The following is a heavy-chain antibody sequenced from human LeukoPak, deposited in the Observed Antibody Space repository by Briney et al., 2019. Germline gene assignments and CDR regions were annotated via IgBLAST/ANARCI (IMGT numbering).Heavy chain of an antibody. J-gene: IGHJ6*02. CDR1: GFTFSDYY. Sequence: GGSLRLSCAASGFTFSDYYMSWIRQAPGKGLEWASYVSSSSSYTNYADSVKGRFTISRDNSKNTLYLQMNSLRAEDTAVYYCAKDGEQWLVTDGMDVWGQGTTVTVSS. V-gene: IGHV3-11*06. CDR2: VSSSSSYT. D-gene: IGHD6-19*01. CDR3: AKDGEQWLVTDGMDV.